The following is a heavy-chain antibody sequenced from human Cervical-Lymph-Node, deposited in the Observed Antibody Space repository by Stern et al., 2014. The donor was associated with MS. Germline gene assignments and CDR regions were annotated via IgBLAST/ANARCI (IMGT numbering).Heavy chain of an antibody. Sequence: QVQLVESGGGLVQPGKSLRLSCAASGFTFSSFAMHWVRQAPGQGLQWLAVISHDGTNNYYAAAVKGRFTISRDKSNNAVYLQISSLRLDDTAVYFCARDPSRFGDNGYLDFWGQGTLVTVSS. V-gene: IGHV3-30-3*01. CDR1: GFTFSSFA. CDR2: ISHDGTNN. J-gene: IGHJ4*02. D-gene: IGHD3-10*01. CDR3: ARDPSRFGDNGYLDF.